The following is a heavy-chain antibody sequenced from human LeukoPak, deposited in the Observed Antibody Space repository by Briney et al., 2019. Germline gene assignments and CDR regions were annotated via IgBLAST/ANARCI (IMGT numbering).Heavy chain of an antibody. CDR3: ARHGIAAAGRGLDY. Sequence: ASVKVSCKASGYTFTGYYMHWVRQAPGQGLEWMGWINPNSGGTNYAQKFQGRVTMTRDTSISTACMELSRLRSDDTAVYYCARHGIAAAGRGLDYWGQGTLVTVSS. CDR1: GYTFTGYY. V-gene: IGHV1-2*02. J-gene: IGHJ4*02. CDR2: INPNSGGT. D-gene: IGHD6-13*01.